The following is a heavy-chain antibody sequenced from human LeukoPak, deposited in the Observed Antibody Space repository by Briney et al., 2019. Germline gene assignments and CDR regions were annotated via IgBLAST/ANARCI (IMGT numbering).Heavy chain of an antibody. J-gene: IGHJ4*02. V-gene: IGHV4-4*07. CDR3: ARGHNSGWRNFDY. CDR2: IYIRGAT. D-gene: IGHD6-25*01. CDR1: GGSVSSYY. Sequence: SETLSLTCTVSGGSVSSYYWNWIRQPAGKGLEWIGHIYIRGATNYNPSVKSRVTMSVDTSKNQFSLKVSSVTAADTAVYYCARGHNSGWRNFDYWGQGTLVTVSS.